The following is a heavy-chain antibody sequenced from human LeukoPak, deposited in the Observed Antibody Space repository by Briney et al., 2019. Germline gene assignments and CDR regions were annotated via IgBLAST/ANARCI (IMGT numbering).Heavy chain of an antibody. CDR2: IYPGDSDT. CDR1: GYSFTSYW. V-gene: IGHV5-51*01. Sequence: GESLKISCKGSGYSFTSYWIGWVRQMPGKGLEWMGIIYPGDSDTRYSPSFQGQVTISADKSISTAYLQWSSLKASDTAMYYCARRQLDYTPGPGSFDIWGQGTMVTVSS. CDR3: ARRQLDYTPGPGSFDI. D-gene: IGHD4-11*01. J-gene: IGHJ3*02.